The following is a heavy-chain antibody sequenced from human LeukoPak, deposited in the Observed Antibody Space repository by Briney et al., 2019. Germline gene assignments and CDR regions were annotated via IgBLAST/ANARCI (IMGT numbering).Heavy chain of an antibody. CDR2: ISSSSSYI. J-gene: IGHJ4*02. CDR1: GFTFSSYS. Sequence: PGGSLRLSCAASGFTFSSYSMNWVRQAPGKGLEWVSSISSSSSYIYYADSVKGRFTISRDNAKNSLYLQMSSLGAEDTAVYYCASLRQGGWTIDYWGQGTLVTVSS. CDR3: ASLRQGGWTIDY. V-gene: IGHV3-21*01. D-gene: IGHD6-19*01.